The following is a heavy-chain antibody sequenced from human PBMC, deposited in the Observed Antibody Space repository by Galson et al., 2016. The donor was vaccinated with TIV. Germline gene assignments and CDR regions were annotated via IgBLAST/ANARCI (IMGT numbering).Heavy chain of an antibody. CDR2: ISGSGDRT. Sequence: SLRLSCAASGFIFIIFDMSWVRQAPGKGLEWVSAISGSGDRTYYADSVKGRFTISRDTSQNTLYLQMNSLRAEDTAIYYCAKEIGEGAYGSGSGLDVWGQGTTVTVSS. CDR3: AKEIGEGAYGSGSGLDV. CDR1: GFIFIIFD. D-gene: IGHD3-10*01. J-gene: IGHJ6*02. V-gene: IGHV3-23*01.